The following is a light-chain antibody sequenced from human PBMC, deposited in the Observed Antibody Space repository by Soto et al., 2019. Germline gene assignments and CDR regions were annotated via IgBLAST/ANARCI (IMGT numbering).Light chain of an antibody. Sequence: EIVMTQSPVTLSVSPVERATLSCRASQNISRSLAWYQQKPGQGPSLLIYGTSTRAGGVPARFSGGGSGTEFTLTITSLQSEDFAVYYCQQYNNWPFTFGPGTKVDIK. CDR2: GTS. V-gene: IGKV3-15*01. CDR3: QQYNNWPFT. J-gene: IGKJ3*01. CDR1: QNISRS.